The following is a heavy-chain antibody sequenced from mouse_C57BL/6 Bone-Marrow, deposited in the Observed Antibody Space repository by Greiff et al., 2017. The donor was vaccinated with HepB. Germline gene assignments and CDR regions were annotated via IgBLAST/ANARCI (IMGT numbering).Heavy chain of an antibody. D-gene: IGHD2-1*01. Sequence: VKLQESGAELARPGASVKLSCKASGYTFTSYGISWVKQRTGQGLEWIGEIYPRSGNTYYNEKFKGKATLTADKSSSTAYMELRSLTSEDSAVYFCARPLYYGNIAYWGQGTLVTVSA. CDR1: GYTFTSYG. V-gene: IGHV1-81*01. J-gene: IGHJ3*01. CDR3: ARPLYYGNIAY. CDR2: IYPRSGNT.